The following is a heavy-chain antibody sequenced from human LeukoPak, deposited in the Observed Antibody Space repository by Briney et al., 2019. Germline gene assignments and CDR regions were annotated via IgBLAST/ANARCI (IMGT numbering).Heavy chain of an antibody. CDR2: IYYSGST. CDR1: GGSVSSGSYY. D-gene: IGHD3-10*01. V-gene: IGHV4-61*01. Sequence: SETLSLTCTVSGGSVSSGSYYWSWIRQPPGKGLEWIGYIYYSGSTNYNPSLKSRVTISVDTSKNQFSLKLSSVTAADTAVYYCARSTRGSGSHYKRWWYGMDVWGKGTTVTVSS. CDR3: ARSTRGSGSHYKRWWYGMDV. J-gene: IGHJ6*04.